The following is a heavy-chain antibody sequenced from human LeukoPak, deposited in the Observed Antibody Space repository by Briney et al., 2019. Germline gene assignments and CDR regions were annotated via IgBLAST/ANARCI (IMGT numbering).Heavy chain of an antibody. CDR1: GGSISSSSW. Sequence: SGTLSLTCAVSGGSISSSSWWSWVRQPPGKGLEWIGEIYHSGSTNYNPSLKSRVAISVDKSKNQFSLKLSSVTAADTAVYSCARLPFNSGYEYFDYWGQGTLVTVSS. V-gene: IGHV4-4*02. CDR2: IYHSGST. CDR3: ARLPFNSGYEYFDY. D-gene: IGHD5-12*01. J-gene: IGHJ4*02.